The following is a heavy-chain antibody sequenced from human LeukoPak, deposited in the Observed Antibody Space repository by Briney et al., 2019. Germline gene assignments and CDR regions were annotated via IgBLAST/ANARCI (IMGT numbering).Heavy chain of an antibody. D-gene: IGHD1-26*01. CDR1: GGSISSSSYY. CDR2: IYYSGST. CDR3: ARTEVGATGDY. J-gene: IGHJ4*02. V-gene: IGHV4-39*07. Sequence: PSETLSLTCTVSGGSISSSSYYWGWIRQPPGKGLEWIGSIYYSGSTYYNPSLRSRVTISVDTSKNQFSLKLSSVTAADTAVYYCARTEVGATGDYWGQGTLVTVSS.